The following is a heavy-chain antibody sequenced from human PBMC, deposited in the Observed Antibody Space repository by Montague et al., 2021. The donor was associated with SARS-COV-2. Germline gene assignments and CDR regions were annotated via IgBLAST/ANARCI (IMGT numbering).Heavy chain of an antibody. D-gene: IGHD2-2*01. CDR3: ARIPVGSKYYFDF. CDR1: GDSVSGDIAT. Sequence: CAISGDSVSGDIATWNWIRQSPSRGLEGLGGTYYRSKWYNDYAESVKSRITIDPDTSKHQFSLHLNSVTPEDTAVYYCARIPVGSKYYFDFWGQGTLVTVSS. V-gene: IGHV6-1*01. CDR2: TYYRSKWYN. J-gene: IGHJ4*02.